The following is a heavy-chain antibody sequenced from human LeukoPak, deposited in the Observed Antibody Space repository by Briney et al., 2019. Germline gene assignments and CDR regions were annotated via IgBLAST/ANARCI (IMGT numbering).Heavy chain of an antibody. CDR1: GGSISSSYSY. CDR2: IYYSGST. D-gene: IGHD2-2*01. J-gene: IGHJ4*02. CDR3: ARAPRAYCSTTGSCFQDY. Sequence: SETLSLTCTVSGGSISSSYSYWGWIRQPPGKGLEWIGNIYYSGSTYYSPSLTSRVTVSVDTSENQFSLNLTSVTAADTAVYFCARAPRAYCSTTGSCFQDYWGQGTLVTVSS. V-gene: IGHV4-39*07.